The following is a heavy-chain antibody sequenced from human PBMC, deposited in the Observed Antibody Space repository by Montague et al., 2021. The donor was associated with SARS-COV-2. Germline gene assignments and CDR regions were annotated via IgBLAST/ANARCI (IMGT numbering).Heavy chain of an antibody. J-gene: IGHJ6*02. CDR1: GFTFRSHW. V-gene: IGHV3-74*01. Sequence: SLRLSCAASGFTFRSHWMHWVRQVPEKGLVWVLRIDNDGSSTNYVDSVKGRFTISRDNAKNTLDLQMNSLRVEDTAVYYCARGVGITIFGDLSLEGDYYYSMDVWGQGTAVTVSS. CDR3: ARGVGITIFGDLSLEGDYYYSMDV. D-gene: IGHD3-3*01. CDR2: IDNDGSST.